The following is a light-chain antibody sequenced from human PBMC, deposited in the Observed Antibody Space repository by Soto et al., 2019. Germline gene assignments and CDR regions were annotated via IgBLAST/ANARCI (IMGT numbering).Light chain of an antibody. CDR2: GAS. V-gene: IGKV1-5*01. CDR3: QQLNSYPRT. Sequence: DIQMNQSPSTLSASVGDRVTITCRASQKIYSWLAWYQQKPGKAPKLLIYGASTLQSGVPSRFSGSGSGTAFTLTISSLQPEDFATYYCQQLNSYPRTFGQGTKVDI. J-gene: IGKJ1*01. CDR1: QKIYSW.